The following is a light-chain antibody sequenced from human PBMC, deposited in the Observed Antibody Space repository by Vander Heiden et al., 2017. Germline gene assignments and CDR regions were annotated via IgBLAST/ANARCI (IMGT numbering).Light chain of an antibody. CDR2: GAS. V-gene: IGKV3-15*01. CDR1: QIVSSN. J-gene: IGKJ4*01. Sequence: EILMTQSPATLSVSPGERATLSCRASQIVSSNLAWYQQKPGQAPRLLIYGASTRATGIPARFSGSGSGTEFTLTISSLQSEDFAVYYCQQYNNWPPNLTFGGGTKVEIK. CDR3: QQYNNWPPNLT.